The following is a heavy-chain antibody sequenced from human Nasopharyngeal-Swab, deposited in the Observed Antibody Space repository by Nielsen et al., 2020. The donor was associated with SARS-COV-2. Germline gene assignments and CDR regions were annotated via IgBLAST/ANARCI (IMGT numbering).Heavy chain of an antibody. CDR2: ISSSGSTI. J-gene: IGHJ4*02. CDR1: GFTFSSYE. CDR3: ARERATLIPVHYFDY. V-gene: IGHV3-48*03. Sequence: GESLKISCAASGFTFSSYEMNWVRQAPGKGLEWVSYISSSGSTIYYADSVKGRFTISRDNAKNSLYLQMNSLRAEDTAVYYCARERATLIPVHYFDYWGQGTLVTVSS. D-gene: IGHD2-21*01.